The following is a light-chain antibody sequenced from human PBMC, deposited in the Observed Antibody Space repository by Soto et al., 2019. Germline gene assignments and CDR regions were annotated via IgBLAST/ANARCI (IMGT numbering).Light chain of an antibody. V-gene: IGKV3-20*01. CDR2: GAS. J-gene: IGKJ1*01. CDR1: QSVSIL. CDR3: RQYGASPQT. Sequence: EVVMTQSPATLSVSPGERATLSCRASQSVSILLAWYQQKPGQAPRLLIYGASSRATDIPDRFSGSGSGTDFTLTISRLEPDDFAVYYCRQYGASPQTFGQGTKVDIK.